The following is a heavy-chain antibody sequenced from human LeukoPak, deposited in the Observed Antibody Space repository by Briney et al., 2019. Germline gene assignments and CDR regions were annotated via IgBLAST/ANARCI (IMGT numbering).Heavy chain of an antibody. CDR1: GGSISSYY. J-gene: IGHJ3*02. Sequence: PSETLSLTCTVSGGSISSYYWSWIRQPPGKGLEWIGYIYYSGSTNYNPSLESRVTISLDTSKNQFSLKLSSVTAADTALYYCARGKYQISILCSAGSCYPGAFDIWGQGTMGTVSS. D-gene: IGHD2-15*01. CDR3: ARGKYQISILCSAGSCYPGAFDI. V-gene: IGHV4-59*01. CDR2: IYYSGST.